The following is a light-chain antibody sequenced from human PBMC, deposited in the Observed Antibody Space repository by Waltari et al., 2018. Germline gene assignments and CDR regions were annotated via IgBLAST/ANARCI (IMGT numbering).Light chain of an antibody. V-gene: IGLV3-1*01. CDR3: QAWDSSTGTGV. CDR2: QDD. J-gene: IGLJ1*01. CDR1: KLVGKI. Sequence: SNELTQPPALSVSPGQTAPVTCSGHKLVGKIACGSQQKPGQSPVLVIYQDDKRPSGIPERCSGSNSANTATLTISGTQAVDEADYYCQAWDSSTGTGVFGTGTKVTVL.